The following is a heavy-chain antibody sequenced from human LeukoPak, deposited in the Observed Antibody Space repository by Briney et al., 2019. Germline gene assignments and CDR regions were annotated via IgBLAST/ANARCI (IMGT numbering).Heavy chain of an antibody. CDR1: GFTFSSYS. Sequence: GGSLRLSCAASGFTFSSYSMNWVRQAPGKGLEWVSSISSSSSYIYYADSVKGRFTISRDNAKNSLYLQMNSLRVEDTAVYYCVRRAVSGEEALDFDYWGQGTLVTVSS. CDR3: VRRAVSGEEALDFDY. J-gene: IGHJ4*02. V-gene: IGHV3-21*01. CDR2: ISSSSSYI. D-gene: IGHD6-19*01.